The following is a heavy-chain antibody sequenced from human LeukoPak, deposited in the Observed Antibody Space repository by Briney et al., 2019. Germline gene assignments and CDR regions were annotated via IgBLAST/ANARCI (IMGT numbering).Heavy chain of an antibody. D-gene: IGHD2-15*01. V-gene: IGHV3-11*01. CDR3: ARDFSGYDPVEYCSGGSCD. J-gene: IGHJ4*02. Sequence: PGGSLRLSCAASGFTFSDYYMSWIPQAPGKGLEWVSYISSSGSTICYADSVKGRFTISRDNAKNSLYLQMNSLRAEDTAVYYCARDFSGYDPVEYCSGGSCDWGQGTLVTVSS. CDR2: ISSSGSTI. CDR1: GFTFSDYY.